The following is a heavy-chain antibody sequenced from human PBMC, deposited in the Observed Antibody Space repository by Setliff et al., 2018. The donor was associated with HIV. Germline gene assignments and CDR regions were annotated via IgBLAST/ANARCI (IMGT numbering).Heavy chain of an antibody. Sequence: KTSETLSPTCTVSGDSVSSRNYYWTWIRQPAGKGLEWIGRIYNSGNTNYNPSLKSRVTISLDTSKNQLSLKLNSVTAADTAIYYCAGHDYGAYLAWFNLWGQGTLVTVSS. D-gene: IGHD4-17*01. CDR3: AGHDYGAYLAWFNL. CDR1: GDSVSSRNYY. V-gene: IGHV4-61*02. CDR2: IYNSGNT. J-gene: IGHJ5*02.